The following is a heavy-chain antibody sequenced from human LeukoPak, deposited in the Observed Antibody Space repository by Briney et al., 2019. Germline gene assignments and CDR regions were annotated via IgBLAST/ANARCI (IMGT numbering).Heavy chain of an antibody. CDR3: AKERQTGDYFTSDF. CDR2: INGRGDST. D-gene: IGHD4-17*01. Sequence: GGSLRLSCAASGFSFSTYTMNWVRQAPGRGLEWVSAINGRGDSTFYADSVKGQFTISRDNSKSTVYLQMNSLRADDTAVYYCAKERQTGDYFTSDFWGQGTLVTVSS. V-gene: IGHV3-23*01. CDR1: GFSFSTYT. J-gene: IGHJ4*02.